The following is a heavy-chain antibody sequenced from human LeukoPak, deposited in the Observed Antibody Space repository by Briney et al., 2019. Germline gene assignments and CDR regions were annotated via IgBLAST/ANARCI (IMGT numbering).Heavy chain of an antibody. CDR2: IYPSGTT. CDR1: GYSVSSAYY. CDR3: ERRPESPITGIDF. Sequence: SETLSLTCAVSGYSVSSAYYWACIRQPPGAGLEWIGSIYPSGTTYYKSSLRGRLIISIDASKNQFSLRLSSVTAADTAMYYCERRPESPITGIDFWGQGALVAVSS. V-gene: IGHV4-38-2*01. J-gene: IGHJ4*02. D-gene: IGHD1-14*01.